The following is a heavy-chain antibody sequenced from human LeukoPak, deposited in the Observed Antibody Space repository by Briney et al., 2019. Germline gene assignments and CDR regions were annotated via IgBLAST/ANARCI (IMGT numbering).Heavy chain of an antibody. CDR2: ISGYNGNT. D-gene: IGHD1-7*01. V-gene: IGHV1-18*01. CDR3: ARATKWNYALDI. CDR1: GYTCTSYG. J-gene: IGHJ3*02. Sequence: ASVKVSCKASGYTCTSYGITWVRQAPRQGLEWMGWISGYNGNTNYAQNFQGRVTMTTDTSTSTAYMELRSLRSDDTAVYYCARATKWNYALDIWGQGTMVTVSS.